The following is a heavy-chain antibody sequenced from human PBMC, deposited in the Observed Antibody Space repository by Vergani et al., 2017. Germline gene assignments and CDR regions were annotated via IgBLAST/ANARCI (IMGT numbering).Heavy chain of an antibody. CDR1: GYSFTSYW. V-gene: IGHV5-51*03. CDR3: AVGVVPAARDYYYYYMDV. D-gene: IGHD2-2*01. Sequence: EVQLVQSGAEVKKPGESLKISCKGSGYSFTSYWIGWVRQMPGKGLEWMGIIYPGDSDTRYSPSFQGQVTISADKSISTAYLQWSSLKASDTAMYYCAVGVVPAARDYYYYYMDVWGKGTTVTVSS. CDR2: IYPGDSDT. J-gene: IGHJ6*03.